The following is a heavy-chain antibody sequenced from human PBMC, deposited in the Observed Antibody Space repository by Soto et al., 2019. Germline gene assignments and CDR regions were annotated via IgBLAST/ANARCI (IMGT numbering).Heavy chain of an antibody. CDR3: ASLLGGSGRVIDY. V-gene: IGHV3-74*01. D-gene: IGHD3-10*01. CDR2: INSDGSST. Sequence: EVQLVESGGGLVQPGGSLRLSCAASGFIFSGYWMHWVRRATGKGLVWVSRINSDGSSTSYADSVKGLFTSSRDNAKNTMFLEMKSLRVEDTTVYYCASLLGGSGRVIDYWGQGTLVTVSA. J-gene: IGHJ4*02. CDR1: GFIFSGYW.